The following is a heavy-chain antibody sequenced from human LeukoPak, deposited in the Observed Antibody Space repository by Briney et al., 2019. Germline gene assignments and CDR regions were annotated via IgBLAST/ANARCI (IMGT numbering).Heavy chain of an antibody. D-gene: IGHD2-2*01. CDR3: AKDSRIVPAATEFDY. Sequence: PGGSLRLSCAASGFTFSSYAMSWVRQAPGRGLEWVSAITDTGGGTYYADSVKGRFTISRDNSKNTLYLQMNSLRVEDTAVYYCAKDSRIVPAATEFDYWGQGTLVTVSS. V-gene: IGHV3-23*01. CDR2: ITDTGGGT. CDR1: GFTFSSYA. J-gene: IGHJ4*02.